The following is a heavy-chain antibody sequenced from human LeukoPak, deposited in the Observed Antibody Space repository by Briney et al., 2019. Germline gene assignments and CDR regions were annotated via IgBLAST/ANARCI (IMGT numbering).Heavy chain of an antibody. CDR2: INHSGST. V-gene: IGHV4-34*01. Sequence: SETLSLTCAVYGGSFSGYYWSWIRQPPGKGLEWIGEINHSGSTNYSPSLKSRVTISVDTSKNQFSLKLSSVTAADTAVYYCARGRILRLIDYWGQGTLVTVSS. CDR3: ARGRILRLIDY. D-gene: IGHD2-15*01. CDR1: GGSFSGYY. J-gene: IGHJ4*02.